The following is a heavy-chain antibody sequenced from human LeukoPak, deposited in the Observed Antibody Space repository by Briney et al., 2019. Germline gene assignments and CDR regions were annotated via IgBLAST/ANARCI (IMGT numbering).Heavy chain of an antibody. CDR1: GGSVTSFY. CDR2: IYYTGST. CDR3: AGEVAVRNTGPDL. Sequence: SETLSLTCTVSGGSVTSFYWSWVRQSPGKGLEWIGYIYYTGSTNYNPSLKRRVTISVDTSRNQFSLKLNSVTAADTAVYYCAGEVAVRNTGPDLWGQGTLVTVYS. D-gene: IGHD6-19*01. V-gene: IGHV4-59*02. J-gene: IGHJ5*02.